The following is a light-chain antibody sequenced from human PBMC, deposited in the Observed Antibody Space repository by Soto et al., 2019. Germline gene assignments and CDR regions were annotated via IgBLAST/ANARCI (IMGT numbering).Light chain of an antibody. J-gene: IGLJ1*01. V-gene: IGLV2-23*02. CDR3: CSYAGVNTFDV. Sequence: QSVLTQPASVSGSPGQSITISCTGTSSDVGSYNLVSWYQQHPGKAPKLMIYGVSKRPSGVSDRFSGSKSGDTASLTISGLQAEDEADYRCCSYAGVNTFDVCGTGTKLTVL. CDR1: SSDVGSYNL. CDR2: GVS.